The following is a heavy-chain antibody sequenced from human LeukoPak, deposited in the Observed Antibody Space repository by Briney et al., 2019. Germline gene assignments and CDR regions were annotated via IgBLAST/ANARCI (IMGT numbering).Heavy chain of an antibody. J-gene: IGHJ4*02. V-gene: IGHV3-33*01. CDR3: ARGRGNKYGESDY. Sequence: GSLRLSCAASGFTLSNYGMAWVRQAPGKGLEWAALIWYDGSNKYYADSVKGRFTISRDNSKNMLYLQMNSLRAEDSAVYFCARGRGNKYGESDYWGQGTLVTVSS. CDR1: GFTLSNYG. CDR2: IWYDGSNK. D-gene: IGHD5-18*01.